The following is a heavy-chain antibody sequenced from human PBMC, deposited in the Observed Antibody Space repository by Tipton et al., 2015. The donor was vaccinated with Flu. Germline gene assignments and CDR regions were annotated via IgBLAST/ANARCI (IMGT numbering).Heavy chain of an antibody. CDR1: GGSISSGGYS. CDR2: IYHSGST. CDR3: TRVREDYGDYVSSGMDV. J-gene: IGHJ6*02. V-gene: IGHV4-30-2*01. Sequence: TLSLTCAVSGGSISSGGYSWSWNRQPPGKGLEGIGYIYHSGSTYYNPSLKIRVPISVDRSKNQFSLKLSSVPAADTAGYYCTRVREDYGDYVSSGMDVWGQGTTVTVSS. D-gene: IGHD4-17*01.